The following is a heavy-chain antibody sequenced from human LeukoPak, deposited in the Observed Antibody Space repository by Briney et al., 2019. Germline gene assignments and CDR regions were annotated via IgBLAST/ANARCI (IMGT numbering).Heavy chain of an antibody. V-gene: IGHV3-48*03. CDR1: GFTFSSHE. Sequence: GGSLRLSCAASGFTFSSHEMNWVRQPPGKGLEWVSYISSGGSTIYYADSVKGRFTVSRANAKNSLYLQMNSLRAEDTALYYCARDVWFDPWGQGTLVTVSS. J-gene: IGHJ5*02. CDR2: ISSGGSTI. CDR3: ARDVWFDP.